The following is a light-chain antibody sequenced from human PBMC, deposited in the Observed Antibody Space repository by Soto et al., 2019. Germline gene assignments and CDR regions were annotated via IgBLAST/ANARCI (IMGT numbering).Light chain of an antibody. V-gene: IGKV1-5*03. J-gene: IGKJ1*01. CDR2: KAS. CDR1: KSISSW. Sequence: DIQMTQSPSTLSASVGDRVTITCRASKSISSWLAWYQQKPGKAPKLLIYKASSLESGVPSRFSGSGSGTEFTLTISSLKPDDFATYYCHRYNSYPTFGKGNKVEIK. CDR3: HRYNSYPT.